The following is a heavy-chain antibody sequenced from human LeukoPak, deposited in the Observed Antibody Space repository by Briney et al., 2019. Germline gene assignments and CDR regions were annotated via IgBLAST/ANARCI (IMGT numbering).Heavy chain of an antibody. CDR3: AKDYRWAYDY. V-gene: IGHV3-30*02. CDR2: IRLDGSGK. D-gene: IGHD2-8*02. CDR1: GFTFGSLG. Sequence: GGSLSLSCAASGFTFGSLGMHWVRQAPGKGLEWITYIRLDGSGKYYADSVKGRFTISRDNSRNTLYMQMNSLRVEDTAVYYCAKDYRWAYDYWGQGTLVTVSS. J-gene: IGHJ4*02.